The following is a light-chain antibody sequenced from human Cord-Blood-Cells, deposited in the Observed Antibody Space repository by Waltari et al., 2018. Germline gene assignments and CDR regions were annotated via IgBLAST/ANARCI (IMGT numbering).Light chain of an antibody. Sequence: QSALTQPRSVSGSPGQSVTISCTGTSSDVGGYNYVSGYLQHPGKAPKLKIYDVSKRPSGVPYRFAGSKSGNTSSLTISGLQAEDEADYYCCSYAGSYTDVFGTGTKVTVL. J-gene: IGLJ1*01. V-gene: IGLV2-11*01. CDR3: CSYAGSYTDV. CDR2: DVS. CDR1: SSDVGGYNY.